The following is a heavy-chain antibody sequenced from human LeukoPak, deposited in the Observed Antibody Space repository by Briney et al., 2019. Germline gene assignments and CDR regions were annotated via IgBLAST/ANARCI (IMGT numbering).Heavy chain of an antibody. Sequence: ASVKVSCKASGYTFTGYYMHWVRQAPGQGLEWMGWINPNSGGTNYAQKLQGRVTMTTDTSTSTAYMELRSLRSDDTAVYYCARLGDGYYYDSSGYPPDYWGQGTLVTVSS. D-gene: IGHD3-22*01. CDR3: ARLGDGYYYDSSGYPPDY. CDR1: GYTFTGYY. CDR2: INPNSGGT. J-gene: IGHJ4*02. V-gene: IGHV1-2*02.